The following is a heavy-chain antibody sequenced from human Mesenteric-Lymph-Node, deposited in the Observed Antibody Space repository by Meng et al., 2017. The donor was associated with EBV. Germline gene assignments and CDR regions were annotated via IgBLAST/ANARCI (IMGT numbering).Heavy chain of an antibody. CDR3: AREGRVPAAMGFDP. V-gene: IGHV1-18*01. CDR2: TSGYNGNT. D-gene: IGHD2-2*01. CDR1: GYSFTSYG. J-gene: IGHJ5*02. Sequence: QTPVVQSGGEVKKPGASVKVSCKASGYSFTSYGISWVRQAPGQGLEWMGWTSGYNGNTNYAQKFQGRVTMTTDTSTSTAYMELRSLRSDDTAVYYCAREGRVPAAMGFDPWGQGTLVTVSS.